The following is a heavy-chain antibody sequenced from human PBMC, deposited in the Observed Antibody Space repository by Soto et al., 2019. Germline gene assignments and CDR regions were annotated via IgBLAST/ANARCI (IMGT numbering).Heavy chain of an antibody. D-gene: IGHD3-9*01. V-gene: IGHV1-18*01. CDR2: ISAYNGNT. CDR3: ARDNTPPPHFDWLFPHDAFDI. CDR1: GYTFTSYG. J-gene: IGHJ3*02. Sequence: QVQLVQSGAEVKKPGASVKVSCKASGYTFTSYGISWVRQAPGQGLEWMGWISAYNGNTNYAQKLQGRVTMTTDTSTSTAYMELRSLRSDDTAVYYCARDNTPPPHFDWLFPHDAFDIWGQGTMVTVSS.